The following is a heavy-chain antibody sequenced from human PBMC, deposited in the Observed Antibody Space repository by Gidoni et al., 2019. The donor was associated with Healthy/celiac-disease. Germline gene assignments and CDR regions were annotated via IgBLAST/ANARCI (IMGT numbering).Heavy chain of an antibody. Sequence: ESLRISCKGSGYSFTNYWISWVRQMPGKGLEWMGRIDPSDSYTNYSPSFQGHVTISVDKSISTAYLQWSSLKASDTAMYYCARQDGTGYYFYDYWGQGTLVTVSS. CDR1: GYSFTNYW. V-gene: IGHV5-10-1*01. CDR3: ARQDGTGYYFYDY. J-gene: IGHJ4*02. D-gene: IGHD1-1*01. CDR2: IDPSDSYT.